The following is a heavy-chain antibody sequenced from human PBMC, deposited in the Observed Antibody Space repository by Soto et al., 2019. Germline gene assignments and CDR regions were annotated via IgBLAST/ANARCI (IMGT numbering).Heavy chain of an antibody. CDR2: ISWNSGSI. CDR1: GFTFDDYA. D-gene: IGHD4-4*01. CDR3: AKDAWKVTNWFDL. Sequence: EVQLVESGGGLVQPGRSLRLSCSASGFTFDDYAMHWVRQAPGKGLEWVSSISWNSGSIGYADSVKGRFTISRDNAKNSLYLQMNRLRAEDTALYYCAKDAWKVTNWFDLWGQGTQVTVSS. V-gene: IGHV3-9*01. J-gene: IGHJ5*02.